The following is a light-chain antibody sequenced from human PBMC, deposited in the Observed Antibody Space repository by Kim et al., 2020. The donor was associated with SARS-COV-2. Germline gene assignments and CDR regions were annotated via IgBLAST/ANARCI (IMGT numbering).Light chain of an antibody. J-gene: IGKJ4*01. CDR2: DAS. CDR3: QHFSGYPLT. Sequence: SASVGDRVTITCPASQGISSALAWYQQTPGKAPKLLIFDASILQTGVPSRFSGSGSGTDFTLSISSLQPEDFATYYCQHFSGYPLTFGGGTKVEI. V-gene: IGKV1-13*02. CDR1: QGISSA.